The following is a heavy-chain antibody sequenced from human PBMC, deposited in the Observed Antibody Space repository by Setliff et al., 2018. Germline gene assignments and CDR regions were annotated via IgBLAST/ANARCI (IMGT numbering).Heavy chain of an antibody. CDR3: SRLVRFCTRTACQRLSGGEF. CDR1: GYTFDDYG. V-gene: IGHV1-18*01. CDR2: ISPHTGNT. J-gene: IGHJ4*02. Sequence: ASVKVSCKTSGYTFDDYGIAWVRQAPGQGLEWMGWISPHTGNTYYTPKLHGRVTLTTDTSARTACMELRSLSSDDTAVYYCSRLVRFCTRTACQRLSGGEFWGQGTLVTVSS. D-gene: IGHD2-8*01.